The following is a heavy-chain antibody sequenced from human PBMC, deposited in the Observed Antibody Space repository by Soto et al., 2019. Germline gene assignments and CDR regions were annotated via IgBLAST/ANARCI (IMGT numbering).Heavy chain of an antibody. CDR2: INHSGST. J-gene: IGHJ3*02. Sequence: QVQLQQWGAGLLKPSETLSLTCAVYGGSFSGYYWSWIRQPPGKGLEWIGEINHSGSTNYNPSLKSRVTRSVDTSKNQFSLKLSSVTAADTAVYYCARGHSGSYFGAFDIWGQGTMVTVSS. CDR3: ARGHSGSYFGAFDI. D-gene: IGHD1-26*01. V-gene: IGHV4-34*01. CDR1: GGSFSGYY.